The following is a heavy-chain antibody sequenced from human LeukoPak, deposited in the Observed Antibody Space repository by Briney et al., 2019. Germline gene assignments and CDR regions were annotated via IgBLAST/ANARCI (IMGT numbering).Heavy chain of an antibody. D-gene: IGHD3-10*01. CDR1: GYTFTGYY. V-gene: IGHV1-2*02. Sequence: ASVKVSCKASGYTFTGYYMHWVRQAPGQGLEWIGCINPNSGGTNYAQKFQGRVTMTRDTSISTAYMELSRLRSDDTAVYYCARDVWFGELSEGFDYWGQGTLVTVSS. J-gene: IGHJ4*02. CDR2: INPNSGGT. CDR3: ARDVWFGELSEGFDY.